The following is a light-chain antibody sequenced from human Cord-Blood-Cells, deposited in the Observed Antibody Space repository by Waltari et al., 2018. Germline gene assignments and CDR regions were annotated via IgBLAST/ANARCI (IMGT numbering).Light chain of an antibody. CDR3: QAWDSSTVV. V-gene: IGLV3-1*01. CDR2: QDS. Sequence: SYELTQPPSVSVSPGQTXXXXXXXXXLXEQYACWYQQKPGQSPVLVIYQDSKRPSGIPERFSGSNSGNTATLTISGTQAMDEADYYCQAWDSSTVVFGGGTKLTVL. CDR1: XLXEQY. J-gene: IGLJ2*01.